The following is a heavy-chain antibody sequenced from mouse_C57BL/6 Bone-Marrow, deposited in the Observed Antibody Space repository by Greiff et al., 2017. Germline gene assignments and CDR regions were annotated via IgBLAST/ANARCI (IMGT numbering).Heavy chain of an antibody. CDR2: IDPRGGNT. CDR1: GYTITSYG. J-gene: IGHJ3*01. CDR3: ENVWLRRRRFAY. Sequence: QVQLQQSGAELARPGASVKLSCKASGYTITSYGISWVKQRTGQGLEWIGEIDPRGGNTYYDAKFKGKATMTADTSSSTAYMELRSLTSEDSAVSFCENVWLRRRRFAYWGQGTLVTVSA. D-gene: IGHD2-2*01. V-gene: IGHV1-81*01.